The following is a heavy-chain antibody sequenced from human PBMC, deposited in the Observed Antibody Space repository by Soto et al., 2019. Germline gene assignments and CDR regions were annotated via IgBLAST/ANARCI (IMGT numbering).Heavy chain of an antibody. Sequence: QVQLVQSGAEVKKTGSSVKVSCKTSGGTFSTFGISGVQQALGQALEWMGGIIPFFGTAEYSQKFEDRITITADESTNTVYMDLRSLTSEDTAIYYCARTAPMDAGDKYYYDFWGQGALVTVSS. J-gene: IGHJ4*02. D-gene: IGHD3-16*01. V-gene: IGHV1-69*01. CDR2: IIPFFGTA. CDR3: ARTAPMDAGDKYYYDF. CDR1: GGTFSTFG.